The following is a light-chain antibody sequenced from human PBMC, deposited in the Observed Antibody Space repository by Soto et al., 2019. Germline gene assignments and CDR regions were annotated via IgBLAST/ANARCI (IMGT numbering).Light chain of an antibody. V-gene: IGKV3-20*01. CDR1: KSVNTDY. CDR2: IAS. CDR3: QQYGTSPWT. J-gene: IGKJ1*01. Sequence: EIGLTQSPGTLSLFPGERATLSCRATKSVNTDYLAWYQQKPGQAPRLLTYIASRRATGIPDRFSGSGSGTDFTLTISRLEPEDFAVYYCQQYGTSPWTFGQGTKVEIK.